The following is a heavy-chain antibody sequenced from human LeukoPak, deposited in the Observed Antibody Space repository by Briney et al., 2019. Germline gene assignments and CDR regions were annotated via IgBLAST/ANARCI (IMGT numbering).Heavy chain of an antibody. CDR1: GYSISSGYY. J-gene: IGHJ4*02. CDR2: IYHSGST. D-gene: IGHD3-3*01. CDR3: ARGASYDFWSGPYYFDY. Sequence: SETLSLTCTVSGYSISSGYYWGWIRPPPGKGLEWIGSIYHSGSTYYNPSLKSRVTISADTFKNQFSLNLSSVTAADTAVYYCARGASYDFWSGPYYFDYWGQGTLVTVSS. V-gene: IGHV4-38-2*02.